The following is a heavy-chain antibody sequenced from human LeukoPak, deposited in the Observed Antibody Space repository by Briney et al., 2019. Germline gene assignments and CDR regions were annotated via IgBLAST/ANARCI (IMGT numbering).Heavy chain of an antibody. J-gene: IGHJ4*02. CDR1: GGSISSYY. D-gene: IGHD3-16*02. V-gene: IGHV4-59*01. Sequence: SETLSLTCTVSGGSISSYYWSWIRQPPGKGLEWIGYISYSGSTNYSPSLKSRVTISVDTSKNQFSLKLNSVTAADTAVYYCARYIWGSYPTFEDYWGQGSLVTVSS. CDR2: ISYSGST. CDR3: ARYIWGSYPTFEDY.